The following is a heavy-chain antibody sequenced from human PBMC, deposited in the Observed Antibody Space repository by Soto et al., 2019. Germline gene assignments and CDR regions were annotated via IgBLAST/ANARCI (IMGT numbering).Heavy chain of an antibody. Sequence: EVQLVESGGGLVQPGGSLRLSCAAAGFTYNNYWMHWVRQAPGKGLVWVSRINSDGSNTFYADSVKGRFSISRDNAKNTVELQMNSLRGEDTAVYYCARGVQKRYGLDLWGQGTTVTVA. D-gene: IGHD4-4*01. J-gene: IGHJ6*02. CDR2: INSDGSNT. CDR3: ARGVQKRYGLDL. CDR1: GFTYNNYW. V-gene: IGHV3-74*01.